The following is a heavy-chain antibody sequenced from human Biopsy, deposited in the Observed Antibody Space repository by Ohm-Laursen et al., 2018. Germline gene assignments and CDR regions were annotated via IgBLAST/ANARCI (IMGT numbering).Heavy chain of an antibody. CDR2: IYNSGST. V-gene: IGHV4-59*01. D-gene: IGHD2/OR15-2a*01. J-gene: IGHJ3*02. CDR3: ARGEAGFYDALDI. Sequence: SETLSLTCTVSGGSISSYYWTWIRQPPGKGLEWIGYIYNSGSTNYNPSLKSRVTISVTVDKSKSQFSLRLSSVTTADAAMYYCARGEAGFYDALDIWGQGTMVIVSS. CDR1: GGSISSYY.